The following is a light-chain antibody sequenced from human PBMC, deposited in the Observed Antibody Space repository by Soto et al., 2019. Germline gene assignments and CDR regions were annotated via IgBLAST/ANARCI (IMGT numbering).Light chain of an antibody. V-gene: IGKV3-20*01. CDR1: QSVSSSD. Sequence: EIVLTQSPGTLSLSPGERATLSCRASQSVSSSDLAWYQQKPGQAPRLLIYGASSRATGIPDRFSGSGSRIDFTLTISRLEPEAFAVYYCHHYGSSRTFGQGTKVEIK. J-gene: IGKJ1*01. CDR2: GAS. CDR3: HHYGSSRT.